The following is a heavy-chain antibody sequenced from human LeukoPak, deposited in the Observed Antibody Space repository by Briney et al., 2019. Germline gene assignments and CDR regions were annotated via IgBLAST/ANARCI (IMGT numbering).Heavy chain of an antibody. J-gene: IGHJ4*02. CDR1: GGTFSSYA. V-gene: IGHV1-69*01. Sequence: GSSVKVSCKASGGTFSSYAISWVRQAPGQGLEWMGGIIPIFGTANYAQKFQGRVTITADESTSTAYMELSSLRSEDTAVYYCARDNYYDSSGCFDYWGQGTLVTVSS. D-gene: IGHD3-22*01. CDR3: ARDNYYDSSGCFDY. CDR2: IIPIFGTA.